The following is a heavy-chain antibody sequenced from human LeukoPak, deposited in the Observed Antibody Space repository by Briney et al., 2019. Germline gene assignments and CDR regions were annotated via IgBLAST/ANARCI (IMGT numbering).Heavy chain of an antibody. CDR3: ARGWHGPNYYYYYMDV. CDR2: IYYSGST. D-gene: IGHD5-24*01. Sequence: SETLSLTCTVSGGSISSYYWSWIRQPPGKGLEWIGYIYYSGSTNYNPSLKSRVTISVDTSKNQFSLRLSSVTAADTAVYYCARGWHGPNYYYYYMDVWGKGTTVTVSS. J-gene: IGHJ6*03. V-gene: IGHV4-59*01. CDR1: GGSISSYY.